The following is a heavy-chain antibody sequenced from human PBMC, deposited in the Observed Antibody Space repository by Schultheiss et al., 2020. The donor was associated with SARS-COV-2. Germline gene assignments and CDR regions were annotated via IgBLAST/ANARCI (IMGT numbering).Heavy chain of an antibody. J-gene: IGHJ4*02. CDR3: ARAPQDWYWDY. V-gene: IGHV3-11*04. CDR1: GFTFSNAW. D-gene: IGHD3/OR15-3a*01. Sequence: GGSLRLSCAASGFTFSNAWMSWVRQAPGKGLEWVSYISSSGSTIYYADSVKGRFTISRDNAKNSLYLQMNSLRAEDTAVYYCARAPQDWYWDYWGQGTLVTVSS. CDR2: ISSSGSTI.